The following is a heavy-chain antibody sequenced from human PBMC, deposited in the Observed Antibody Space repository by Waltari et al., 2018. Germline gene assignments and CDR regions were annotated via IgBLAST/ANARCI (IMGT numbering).Heavy chain of an antibody. Sequence: QVQLVGSGGGVVQPGRSLRLSCAASGFTFSSYGMHWVRQAPGKGLEWVAVIWYDGSNKYYADSVKGRFTISRDNSKNTLYLQMNSLRAEDTAVYYCARDGFAYCGGDCHNDYWGQGTLVTVSS. CDR2: IWYDGSNK. J-gene: IGHJ4*02. CDR1: GFTFSSYG. CDR3: ARDGFAYCGGDCHNDY. D-gene: IGHD2-21*02. V-gene: IGHV3-33*01.